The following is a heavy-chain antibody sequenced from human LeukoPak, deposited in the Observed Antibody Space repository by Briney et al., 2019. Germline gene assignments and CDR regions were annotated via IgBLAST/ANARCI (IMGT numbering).Heavy chain of an antibody. V-gene: IGHV4-59*01. J-gene: IGHJ4*02. Sequence: PSETLSLTCTVSGGSISSYYWSWIRQPPGKGLEWIGYIYYSGSTNYNPSLKSRVTISVDTSKNQFSLKLSSVTAADTAVYYCAREYYCSGGSCHSDQGLFDYWGQGTLVTVSS. D-gene: IGHD2-15*01. CDR2: IYYSGST. CDR3: AREYYCSGGSCHSDQGLFDY. CDR1: GGSISSYY.